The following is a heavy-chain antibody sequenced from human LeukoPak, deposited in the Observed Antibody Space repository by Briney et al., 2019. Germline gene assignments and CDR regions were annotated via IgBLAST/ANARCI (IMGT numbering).Heavy chain of an antibody. J-gene: IGHJ4*02. CDR1: GFTVSSNY. Sequence: GGSLRLSCAASGFTVSSNYMSWVRQAPGKWLEWVSVIYSGGSTYYADSVKGRFTISRDNSKNTLYLQMNSLRAEDTAVYYCARDGGTYYYDSSGYYPQGYFDYWGQGTLVTVSS. D-gene: IGHD3-22*01. V-gene: IGHV3-53*01. CDR3: ARDGGTYYYDSSGYYPQGYFDY. CDR2: IYSGGST.